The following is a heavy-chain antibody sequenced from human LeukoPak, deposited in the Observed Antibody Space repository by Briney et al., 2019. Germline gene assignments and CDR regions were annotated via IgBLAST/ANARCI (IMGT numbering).Heavy chain of an antibody. D-gene: IGHD3-16*01. J-gene: IGHJ1*01. CDR3: VHDIPGGEGFQH. V-gene: IGHV2-5*01. CDR2: IYGNDVK. CDR1: GFSPTTSGVG. Sequence: SGPTLVNPTQTLTLTCTFSGFSPTTSGVGVAWNRQPPGKALEWLALIYGNDVKRYSPSLKSRLTITKDTSKNQVVLTMTNVDPVDTATYFCVHDIPGGEGFQHWGQGTLVTVSS.